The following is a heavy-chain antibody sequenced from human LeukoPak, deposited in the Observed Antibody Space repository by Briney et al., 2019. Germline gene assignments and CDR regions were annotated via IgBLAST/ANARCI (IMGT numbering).Heavy chain of an antibody. CDR1: GCTFSRYA. V-gene: IGHV3-23*01. Sequence: GGSLRLSCTASGCTFSRYAVTGVRQAPGKGLEGVSSITSSAGSTYYADSVKGRFTISRDNSKNTVFLQMNSLRGEDTAVYYCAKDPNGDYVGAFDMWGPGTMATVSS. D-gene: IGHD4-17*01. CDR2: ITSSAGST. CDR3: AKDPNGDYVGAFDM. J-gene: IGHJ3*02.